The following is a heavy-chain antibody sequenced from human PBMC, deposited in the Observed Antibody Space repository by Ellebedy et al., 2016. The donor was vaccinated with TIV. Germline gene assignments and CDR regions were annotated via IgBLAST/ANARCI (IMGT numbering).Heavy chain of an antibody. Sequence: ASVKVSCKASGYTFTNYGISWVRQAPGQGLEWMGWINPYNGNTDYAPNLQGRVTMTTDTSTSTAYMAVWSLRSDDTAVYYCARGLSYGGGRHWGQGTLVTVSS. CDR1: GYTFTNYG. V-gene: IGHV1-18*01. D-gene: IGHD4-23*01. CDR3: ARGLSYGGGRH. J-gene: IGHJ4*02. CDR2: INPYNGNT.